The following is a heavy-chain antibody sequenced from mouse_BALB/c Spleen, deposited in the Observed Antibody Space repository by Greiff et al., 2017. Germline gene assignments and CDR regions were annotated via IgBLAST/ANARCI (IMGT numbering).Heavy chain of an antibody. V-gene: IGHV1-9*01. CDR1: GYTFSSYW. D-gene: IGHD3-3*01. CDR3: ARGGDRYAMDY. Sequence: VKLVESGAELMKPGASVKISCKATGYTFSSYWIEWVKQRPGHGLEWIGEILPGSGSTNYNEKFKGKATFTADTSSNTAYMQLSSLTSEDSAVYYCARGGDRYAMDYWGQGTSVTVSS. CDR2: ILPGSGST. J-gene: IGHJ4*01.